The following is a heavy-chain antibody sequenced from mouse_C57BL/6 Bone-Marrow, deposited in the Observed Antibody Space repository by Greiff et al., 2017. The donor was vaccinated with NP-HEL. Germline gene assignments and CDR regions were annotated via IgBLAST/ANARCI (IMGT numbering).Heavy chain of an antibody. Sequence: EVNLVESGGGLVKPGGSLKLSCAASGFTFSSYAMSWVRQTPEKRLEWVATISDGGSYTYYPDNVKGRFTISRDNAKNNLYLQMSHLKSEDTAMYYCARDDGNCLAWFAYWGQGTLVTVSA. CDR2: ISDGGSYT. V-gene: IGHV5-4*01. D-gene: IGHD2-1*01. CDR3: ARDDGNCLAWFAY. J-gene: IGHJ3*01. CDR1: GFTFSSYA.